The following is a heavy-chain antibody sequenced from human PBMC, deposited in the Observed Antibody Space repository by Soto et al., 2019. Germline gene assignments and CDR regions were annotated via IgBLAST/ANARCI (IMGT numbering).Heavy chain of an antibody. CDR2: IYSGGST. CDR1: GFTVSSNY. CDR3: ATPGVVVATPPISYYYYGMDV. V-gene: IGHV3-53*01. Sequence: GGSLRLSCAASGFTVSSNYMSWVRQAPGKGLEWVSVIYSGGSTYYADSVKGRFTISRDNSKNTLYLQMNSLRAEDTAVYYCATPGVVVATPPISYYYYGMDVWGQGTTVTVSS. D-gene: IGHD3-22*01. J-gene: IGHJ6*02.